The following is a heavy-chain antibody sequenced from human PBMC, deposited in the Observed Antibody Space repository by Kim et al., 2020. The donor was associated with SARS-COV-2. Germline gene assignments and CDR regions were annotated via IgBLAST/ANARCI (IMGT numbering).Heavy chain of an antibody. CDR1: GGSIRSYY. V-gene: IGHV4-59*13. CDR3: ARSYSSPPRPRFDP. Sequence: SETLSLTCTVSGGSIRSYYWSWIRQPPGKGLEWIGYIYYSGSTDYNPSLKSRVTISVDTSKNQFSLKLNSVTAADTAVYYCARSYSSPPRPRFDPWGQGTLVTVSS. CDR2: IYYSGST. J-gene: IGHJ5*02. D-gene: IGHD6-13*01.